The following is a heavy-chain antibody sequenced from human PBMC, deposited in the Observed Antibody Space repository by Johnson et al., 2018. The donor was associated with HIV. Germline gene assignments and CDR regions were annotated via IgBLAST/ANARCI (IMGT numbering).Heavy chain of an antibody. Sequence: QEKLVESGGGVVQPGRSLRLSCAASGFNFNNYGMHWVRQAPGKGLEWVAVISYDGTNKYYADSVKGRFTISRDNSKNTLYLQMYSLRAEDTAVYYCAKDLSYPKTRAFDIWGQGTMVTVSS. CDR1: GFNFNNYG. D-gene: IGHD2/OR15-2a*01. J-gene: IGHJ3*02. CDR3: AKDLSYPKTRAFDI. V-gene: IGHV3-30*18. CDR2: ISYDGTNK.